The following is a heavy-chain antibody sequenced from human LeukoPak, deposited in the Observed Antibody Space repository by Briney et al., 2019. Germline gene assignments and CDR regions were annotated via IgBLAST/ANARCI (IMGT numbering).Heavy chain of an antibody. CDR3: AKARRYCSSTSCYYFDY. CDR2: ISGSGGST. J-gene: IGHJ4*02. V-gene: IGHV3-23*01. D-gene: IGHD2-2*01. Sequence: GGSLRLSCAASGFTFSSYAMSWVRQAPGKGLEWVSAISGSGGSTYYADSVKGRFTISRDNSKNMLYLQMNSLRAEDTAVYYCAKARRYCSSTSCYYFDYWGQGTLVTVSS. CDR1: GFTFSSYA.